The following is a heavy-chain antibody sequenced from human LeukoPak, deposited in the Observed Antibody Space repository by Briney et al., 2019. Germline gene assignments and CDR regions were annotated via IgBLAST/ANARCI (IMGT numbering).Heavy chain of an antibody. CDR3: ARRDAVTTDAFDI. V-gene: IGHV4-34*01. CDR2: INHSGST. CDR1: GGSFSDYY. Sequence: SETLSLTCAVYGGSFSDYYWNWIRQPPGKGLEWIGEINHSGSTYYNPSLKSRVTISVDTSKNQFSLKLSSVTAADTAVYYCARRDAVTTDAFDIWGQGTMVTVSS. D-gene: IGHD4-17*01. J-gene: IGHJ3*02.